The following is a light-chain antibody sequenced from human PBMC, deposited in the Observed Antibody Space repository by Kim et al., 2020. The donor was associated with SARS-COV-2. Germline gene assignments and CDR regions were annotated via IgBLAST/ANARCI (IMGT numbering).Light chain of an antibody. V-gene: IGLV6-57*04. Sequence: NFMLTQPHSVSESPGKTVTISCTRSSGSIASNYVQWYQQRPGSAPTTVIYEDNQRPSGVPDRFSGSIDSSSNSASLTISGLKTEDEADYYCQSYDSSNWVFGGGTQQTVL. CDR1: SGSIASNY. CDR2: EDN. CDR3: QSYDSSNWV. J-gene: IGLJ3*02.